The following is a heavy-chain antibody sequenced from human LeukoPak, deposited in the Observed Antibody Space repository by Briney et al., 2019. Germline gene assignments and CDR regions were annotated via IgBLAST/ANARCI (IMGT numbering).Heavy chain of an antibody. V-gene: IGHV3-23*01. CDR2: TAGSGISK. CDR3: AKVFRPNGDFHSFDY. J-gene: IGHJ4*02. Sequence: GGSLRLSCVASGFTFNNYAMSWVRQAPGRGLEWASSTAGSGISKDYADSVKGRFTISKDKSKNTLYLQMDNLRAEDTGVYYCAKVFRPNGDFHSFDYWGQGTLATVSS. D-gene: IGHD2-21*02. CDR1: GFTFNNYA.